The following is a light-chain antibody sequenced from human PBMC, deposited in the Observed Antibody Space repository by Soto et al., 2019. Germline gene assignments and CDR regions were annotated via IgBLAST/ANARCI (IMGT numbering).Light chain of an antibody. V-gene: IGKV3-11*01. CDR1: QSVSSN. J-gene: IGKJ3*01. CDR3: QQRSNWPPLFT. Sequence: EIVMPQSPATLSVSPGERATLSCRASQSVSSNLAWYQQKPGQAPRLLIYDASNRATGIPARFSGSGSGTDFTLTISSLEPEDFAVYYCQQRSNWPPLFTFGPGTKVDIK. CDR2: DAS.